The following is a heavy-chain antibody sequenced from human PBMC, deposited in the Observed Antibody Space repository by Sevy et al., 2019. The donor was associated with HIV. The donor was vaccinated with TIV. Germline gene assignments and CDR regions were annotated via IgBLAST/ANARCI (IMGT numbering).Heavy chain of an antibody. CDR3: TRGRRVYADYGVDY. Sequence: GGSLRLSCTASGFTFGEYSMSWFRQAPGKGLEWVSFIRSEVYGGTTEYAGSVKGRFTISRDDSKSIAYLQMSSLKTEDTAVYYCTRGRRVYADYGVDYWGQGPLVTVSS. CDR2: IRSEVYGGTT. J-gene: IGHJ4*02. V-gene: IGHV3-49*03. CDR1: GFTFGEYS. D-gene: IGHD4-17*01.